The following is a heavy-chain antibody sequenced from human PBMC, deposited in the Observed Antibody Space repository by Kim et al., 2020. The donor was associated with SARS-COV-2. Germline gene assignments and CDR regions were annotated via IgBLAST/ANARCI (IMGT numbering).Heavy chain of an antibody. Sequence: GGSLRLSCAASGFTFSSYGMHWVRQAPGKGLEWVAVIWYDGSNKYYADSVKGRFTISRDNSKNTLYLQMNSLRAEDTAVYYCARDGGYSSGWYDTQEMATISYWGQGTLVTVSS. J-gene: IGHJ4*02. CDR2: IWYDGSNK. D-gene: IGHD6-19*01. CDR3: ARDGGYSSGWYDTQEMATISY. V-gene: IGHV3-33*01. CDR1: GFTFSSYG.